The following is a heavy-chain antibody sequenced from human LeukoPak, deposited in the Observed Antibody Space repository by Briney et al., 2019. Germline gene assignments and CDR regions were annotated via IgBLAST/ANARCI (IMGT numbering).Heavy chain of an antibody. CDR2: IRYDGSNK. CDR3: ARPAYCGGNCYYFPDY. D-gene: IGHD2-21*02. Sequence: GGSLRLSCAASGFTFSSYGMHWVRQAPGKGLEWVAFIRYDGSNKYYADSVKGRATISRDNAKNSLYLQMNSLRAEDTAVYYCARPAYCGGNCYYFPDYWGQGTLVTVSS. J-gene: IGHJ4*02. CDR1: GFTFSSYG. V-gene: IGHV3-30*02.